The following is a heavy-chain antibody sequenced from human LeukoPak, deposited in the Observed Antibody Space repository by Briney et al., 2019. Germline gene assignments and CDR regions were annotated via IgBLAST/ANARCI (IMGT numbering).Heavy chain of an antibody. CDR3: AKDQRGWPFDY. CDR1: GFTFSSYG. Sequence: PGGSLRLSCAASGFTFSSYGMHWARQAPGKGLEWVAVISYDGSNKYYADSVKGRFTISRDNSKNTLYLQMNSLRAEDTAVYYCAKDQRGWPFDYWGQGTLVTVSS. D-gene: IGHD6-19*01. CDR2: ISYDGSNK. J-gene: IGHJ4*02. V-gene: IGHV3-30*18.